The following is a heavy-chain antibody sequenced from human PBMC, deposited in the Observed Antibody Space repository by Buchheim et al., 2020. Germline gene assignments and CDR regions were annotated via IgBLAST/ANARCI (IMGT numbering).Heavy chain of an antibody. Sequence: QLQLQESGPGLVKPSETLSLTCTVSGGSISSSSYYWGWIRQPPGKGLEWIGSIYYSGSTYYNPSLKSRVTISVDTSKNQFSLKLSSVTAADTAVYYCARESSFDYYDSSGYVAFDIWGQGT. D-gene: IGHD3-22*01. CDR2: IYYSGST. J-gene: IGHJ3*02. V-gene: IGHV4-39*07. CDR3: ARESSFDYYDSSGYVAFDI. CDR1: GGSISSSSYY.